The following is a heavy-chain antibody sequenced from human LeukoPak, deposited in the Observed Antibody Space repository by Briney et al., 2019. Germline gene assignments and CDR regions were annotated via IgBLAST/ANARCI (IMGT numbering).Heavy chain of an antibody. J-gene: IGHJ4*02. CDR2: VSASGSSR. CDR1: GFTFANHD. V-gene: IGHV3-23*01. Sequence: GGSLRLSCAASGFTFANHDMSWVRQAPGKGLEWVSGVSASGSSRFYADSVKGRFTVSRDNSKNTLYLQMNSLRVEDTAVYYCAEPVTLNFWGQGTLVTVSS. D-gene: IGHD4-17*01. CDR3: AEPVTLNF.